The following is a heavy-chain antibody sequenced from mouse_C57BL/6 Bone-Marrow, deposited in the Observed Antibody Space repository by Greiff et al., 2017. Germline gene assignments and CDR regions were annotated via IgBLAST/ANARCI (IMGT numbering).Heavy chain of an antibody. CDR2: INPNNGGT. CDR1: GYTFTDYY. CDR3: ARNHYYGSSNYFDY. J-gene: IGHJ2*01. V-gene: IGHV1-26*01. D-gene: IGHD1-1*01. Sequence: EVQLQQSGPELVKPGASVKISCKASGYTFTDYYMNWVKQSHGKSLEWIGDINPNNGGTSYNQKFKGKATLTVDKSSSTAYMELRSLTSEDSAVYYCARNHYYGSSNYFDYWGQGTTLTDYS.